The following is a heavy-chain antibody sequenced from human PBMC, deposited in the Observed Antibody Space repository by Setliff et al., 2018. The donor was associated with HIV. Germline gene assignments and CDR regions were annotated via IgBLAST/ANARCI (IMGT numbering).Heavy chain of an antibody. CDR3: AKGGPYYDSSGKWGAFDY. D-gene: IGHD3-22*01. J-gene: IGHJ4*02. CDR1: GFTFSRYE. Sequence: PGGSLRLSCAASGFTFSRYEMNWVRQAPGKGLEWVSYISGSGITIHYADSVKGRFTISRDNSKNTLYLQMNSLRAEDTAVYYCAKGGPYYDSSGKWGAFDYWGQGTLVTVSS. V-gene: IGHV3-48*03. CDR2: ISGSGITI.